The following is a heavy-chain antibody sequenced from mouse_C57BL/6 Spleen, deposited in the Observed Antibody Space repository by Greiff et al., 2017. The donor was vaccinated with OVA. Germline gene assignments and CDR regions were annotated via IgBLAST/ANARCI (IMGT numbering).Heavy chain of an antibody. Sequence: QVHVKQSGAELAKPGASVKLSCKASGYTFTSYWMHWVKQRPGQGLEWIGYINPSSGYTKYNQKFKDKATLTADKSSSTAYMQLSSLTYEDSAVYYCAIRYSNYVHYWGQGTTLTVSS. V-gene: IGHV1-7*01. D-gene: IGHD2-5*01. CDR2: INPSSGYT. J-gene: IGHJ2*01. CDR1: GYTFTSYW. CDR3: AIRYSNYVHY.